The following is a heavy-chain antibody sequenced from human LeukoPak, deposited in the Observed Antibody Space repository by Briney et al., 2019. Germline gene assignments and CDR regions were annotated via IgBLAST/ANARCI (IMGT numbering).Heavy chain of an antibody. J-gene: IGHJ4*02. V-gene: IGHV4-59*01. CDR2: IYYSGST. CDR3: ARGAGWYGF. CDR1: GGSISNYY. D-gene: IGHD6-19*01. Sequence: SETLSLTCTVSGGSISNYYWSWFRQPPGKGLEWIGYIYYSGSTNYNPSLRSRVTISVDTSNNHFSLKLSSVTAADTAVYYCARGAGWYGFWGQGTLVTVSS.